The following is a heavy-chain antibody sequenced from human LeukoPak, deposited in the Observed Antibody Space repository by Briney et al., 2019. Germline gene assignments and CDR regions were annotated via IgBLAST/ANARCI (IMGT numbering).Heavy chain of an antibody. CDR2: IYHSGST. V-gene: IGHV4-38-2*02. Sequence: SQTLSLTCTVSGASISSGYYWGWIRQPPGKGLEGIGSIYHSGSTYYNPSLKSRVTISVDTSKNQFSLKLSSVTAADTDVYYCARLNHDSSGYWRSPSDAFDIWGQGTMVTVSS. D-gene: IGHD3-22*01. CDR1: GASISSGYY. CDR3: ARLNHDSSGYWRSPSDAFDI. J-gene: IGHJ3*02.